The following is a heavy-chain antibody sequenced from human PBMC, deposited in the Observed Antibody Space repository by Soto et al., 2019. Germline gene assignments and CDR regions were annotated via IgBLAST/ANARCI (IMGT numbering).Heavy chain of an antibody. CDR2: ISGGGGST. Sequence: EVQLLESGGGLVQPGGSLRLSCAASGFTFSSYAMSWVRQAPGKGLEWVSAISGGGGSTYYADSVKGRFTISRDNSKNMLYLQMNSLRAEDTAVYYCAKDRAYCGGDCYSVAFDIWGQGTMVTVSS. CDR1: GFTFSSYA. J-gene: IGHJ3*02. CDR3: AKDRAYCGGDCYSVAFDI. V-gene: IGHV3-23*01. D-gene: IGHD2-21*02.